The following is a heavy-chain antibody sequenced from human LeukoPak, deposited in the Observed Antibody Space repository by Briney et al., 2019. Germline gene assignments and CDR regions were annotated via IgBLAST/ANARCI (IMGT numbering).Heavy chain of an antibody. CDR3: ARNPPYYYGSGSDIPPYYYFDY. V-gene: IGHV3-23*01. Sequence: GGSLRLSCAASGFTFSSYAMSWVRQAPGKGLEWVSAISGSGGSTYYADSVKGRFTTSRDNSKNTLYLQMNSLRAEDTAVYYCARNPPYYYGSGSDIPPYYYFDYWGQGTLVTVSS. J-gene: IGHJ4*02. CDR2: ISGSGGST. D-gene: IGHD3-10*01. CDR1: GFTFSSYA.